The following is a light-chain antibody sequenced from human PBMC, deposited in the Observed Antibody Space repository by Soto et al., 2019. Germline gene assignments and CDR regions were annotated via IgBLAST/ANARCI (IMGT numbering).Light chain of an antibody. CDR2: DGS. Sequence: EIVLTQSPATLSLSPGDRATLSCGASQGVRSSYLAWDQQKAGLAPRLLVYDGSSRASGIPDRFSGSGSGTDFTLTIGRLEPEDFAVYYCQQYDNAAPLSFGGGTKVE. CDR3: QQYDNAAPLS. CDR1: QGVRSSY. V-gene: IGKV3D-20*01. J-gene: IGKJ4*01.